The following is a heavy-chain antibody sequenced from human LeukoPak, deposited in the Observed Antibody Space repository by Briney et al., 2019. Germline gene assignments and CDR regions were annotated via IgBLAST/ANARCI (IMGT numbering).Heavy chain of an antibody. V-gene: IGHV3-23*01. CDR3: AKGGRGRWLQPFDY. CDR1: GFTFSSYG. Sequence: PGGSLRLSCAASGFTFSSYGMHWVRQAPGKGLEWVSAISGSGGSTYYADSVKGRFTISRDNSKNTLYLQMNSLRAEDTAVYYCAKGGRGRWLQPFDYWGQGTLVTVSS. J-gene: IGHJ4*02. D-gene: IGHD5-24*01. CDR2: ISGSGGST.